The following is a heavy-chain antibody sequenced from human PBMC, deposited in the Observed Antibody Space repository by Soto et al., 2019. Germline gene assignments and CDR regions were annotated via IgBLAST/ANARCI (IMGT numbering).Heavy chain of an antibody. V-gene: IGHV1-2*04. J-gene: IGHJ6*03. CDR3: ARGVTIFGVVLDYYYYMDV. Sequence: ASVKVSCKASGYTFTGYYMHWVRQAPGQGLEWMGWINPNSGGTNYAQKFQGWVTMTRDTSISTAYMELSRLRSDDTAVYYCARGVTIFGVVLDYYYYMDVWGKGTTVTVSS. CDR2: INPNSGGT. CDR1: GYTFTGYY. D-gene: IGHD3-3*01.